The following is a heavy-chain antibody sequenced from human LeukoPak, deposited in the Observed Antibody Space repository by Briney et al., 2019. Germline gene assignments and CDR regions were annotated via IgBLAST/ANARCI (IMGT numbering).Heavy chain of an antibody. D-gene: IGHD3-16*01. CDR1: GYTFTGYY. CDR3: ARVAIWGSSRHYFDY. Sequence: ASVKVSCKASGYTFTGYYMHWVRQAPGQGLEWMGWINPNSGGTNYAQKFQGRVTMTRDTSISTAYMELSSLRSEDTAVYYCARVAIWGSSRHYFDYWGQGTLVTVSS. CDR2: INPNSGGT. V-gene: IGHV1-2*02. J-gene: IGHJ4*02.